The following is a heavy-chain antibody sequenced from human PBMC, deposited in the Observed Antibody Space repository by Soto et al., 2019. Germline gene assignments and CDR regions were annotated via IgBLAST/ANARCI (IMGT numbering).Heavy chain of an antibody. J-gene: IGHJ3*02. CDR2: IYYNGST. Sequence: SETLSLTCTVSGGSISSYYWSWIRQPPGKGLEWIGYIYYNGSTNYNPSLKSRVTIAVDTSKNQFSLKLSSVTAADTAVYYCAREGYYDSSGLGIFDIWGQGTMVTVSS. D-gene: IGHD3-22*01. V-gene: IGHV4-59*01. CDR3: AREGYYDSSGLGIFDI. CDR1: GGSISSYY.